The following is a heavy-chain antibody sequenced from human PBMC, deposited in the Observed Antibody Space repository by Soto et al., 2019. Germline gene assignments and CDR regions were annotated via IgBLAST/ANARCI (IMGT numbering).Heavy chain of an antibody. V-gene: IGHV3-23*01. Sequence: EVQLLVSGGGLVQPGGSLRLTCAASGFTFPSYVISWARQAPGKGLEWVSTITGSGDDTYYADSVRGRFTISRDNSKSTLYMDMNSLRAEDTAVYYCAKRQLSGGPFHTWGQGTMVTVSS. CDR1: GFTFPSYV. J-gene: IGHJ3*02. D-gene: IGHD1-1*01. CDR2: ITGSGDDT. CDR3: AKRQLSGGPFHT.